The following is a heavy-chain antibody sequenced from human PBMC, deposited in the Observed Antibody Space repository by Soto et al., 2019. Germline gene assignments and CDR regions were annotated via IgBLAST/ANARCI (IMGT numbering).Heavy chain of an antibody. J-gene: IGHJ4*02. CDR1: GFTFGSYS. D-gene: IGHD2-15*01. V-gene: IGHV3-21*01. CDR3: ARLSSGGTYYFDY. CDR2: ISSSRSYR. Sequence: ELQLVESGGCLVMPGGSLRLSCAASGFTFGSYSMNWVRQAPGKGLEWVSCISSSRSYRYYADSVEGRFTISRDNAKNSLYLQINSLRAEDTAVYECARLSSGGTYYFDYWGQGTLVTVAS.